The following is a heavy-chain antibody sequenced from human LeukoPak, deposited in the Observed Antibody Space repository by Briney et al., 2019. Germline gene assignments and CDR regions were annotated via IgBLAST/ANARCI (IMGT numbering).Heavy chain of an antibody. J-gene: IGHJ3*01. D-gene: IGHD2-8*02. CDR1: GFTFSIYS. V-gene: IGHV3-21*01. Sequence: GGSLRLSCEASGFTFSIYSMNWVRQVPGKGLEWVSSISSQSIYIYYADSVKGRFAISRDNAKKSLYLQMNSLTAEDTAVYFCSRDLDCTVTTCFDGDEGFDLWGQGTMVTVSS. CDR2: ISSQSIYI. CDR3: SRDLDCTVTTCFDGDEGFDL.